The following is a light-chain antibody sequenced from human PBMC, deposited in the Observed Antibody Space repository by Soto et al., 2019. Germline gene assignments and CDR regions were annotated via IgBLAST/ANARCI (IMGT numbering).Light chain of an antibody. V-gene: IGKV2-30*01. J-gene: IGKJ1*01. CDR2: KVS. CDR1: HSLVYSDGISY. Sequence: DVVMTQSPLSLSVTLGQPASISCRSSHSLVYSDGISYLNWFQQRPGQSPRRLIYKVSNRDSGVPYRFSGSGSGTDFTLKISRVEADDVGIYYCMEGTHWPPWTFGQGTKVEIK. CDR3: MEGTHWPPWT.